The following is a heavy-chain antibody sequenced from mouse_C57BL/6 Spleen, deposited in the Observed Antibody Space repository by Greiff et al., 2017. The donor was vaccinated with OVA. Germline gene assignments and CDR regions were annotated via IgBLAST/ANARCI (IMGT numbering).Heavy chain of an antibody. V-gene: IGHV2-2*01. J-gene: IGHJ3*01. CDR2: IWSGVST. D-gene: IGHD2-4*01. CDR1: GFSLTSYG. Sequence: VQLQQSGPGLVQPSQSLSITCTVSGFSLTSYGVHWVRQSPGKGLEWLGVIWSGVSTDSNAAFISRLSISKDYSKSQVFFKMNSLQADDTARYYCAIYYDYDVFAYWGQGTLVTVSA. CDR3: AIYYDYDVFAY.